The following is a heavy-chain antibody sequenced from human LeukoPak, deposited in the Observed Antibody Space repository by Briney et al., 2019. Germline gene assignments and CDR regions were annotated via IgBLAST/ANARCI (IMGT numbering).Heavy chain of an antibody. CDR2: MNPNSGNT. D-gene: IGHD6-19*01. CDR1: GYTFTSYD. Sequence: GASVKVSCKASGYTFTSYDINWVRQATGQGLEWMGWMNPNSGNTGYAQKFQGRVTMTRNTSISTAYMELSSLRSEDTAVYYCARDPGSFLSSSGWLNWFDPWGQGTLVTVSS. J-gene: IGHJ5*02. CDR3: ARDPGSFLSSSGWLNWFDP. V-gene: IGHV1-8*01.